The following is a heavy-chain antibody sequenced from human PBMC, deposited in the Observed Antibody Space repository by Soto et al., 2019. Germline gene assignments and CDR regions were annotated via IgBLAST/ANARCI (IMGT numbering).Heavy chain of an antibody. CDR2: ISYDGSNK. CDR3: AKDIVRYTYGACDN. J-gene: IGHJ4*02. V-gene: IGHV3-30*18. D-gene: IGHD5-18*01. CDR1: GFTFSSYG. Sequence: QVQLVESGGAVVQPAKSLRLSCAASGFTFSSYGMYWIRQAPGKGLEWVAAISYDGSNKFHADSVKGRFTISRDNSQNTLYLQMNSLSTEDTAVYYCAKDIVRYTYGACDNWGQGALVTVSS.